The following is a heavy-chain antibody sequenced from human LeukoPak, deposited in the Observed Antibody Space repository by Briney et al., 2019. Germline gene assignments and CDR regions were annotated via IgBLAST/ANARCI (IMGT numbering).Heavy chain of an antibody. CDR2: ISSRGSTI. J-gene: IGHJ6*03. D-gene: IGHD2-2*02. CDR1: GFTFSDYY. V-gene: IGHV3-11*01. Sequence: GGSLRLSCAASGFTFSDYYMSWIRQAPGKGLEWVSYISSRGSTIYYADSVKGRFTISRDNAKNSLYLLMNSLRAEDTAVYYCAIPNRGVVPAAIWYYYYYMDVWGKGTTVTVSS. CDR3: AIPNRGVVPAAIWYYYYYMDV.